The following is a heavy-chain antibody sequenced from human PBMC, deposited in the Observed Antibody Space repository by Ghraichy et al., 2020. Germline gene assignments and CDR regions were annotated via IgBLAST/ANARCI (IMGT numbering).Heavy chain of an antibody. CDR3: VRDYLWELDY. J-gene: IGHJ4*02. CDR2: IGGSGTPM. D-gene: IGHD1-26*01. V-gene: IGHV3-48*04. Sequence: LSLTCAASGFTFSSYSMNWVRQAPGRGLEWVSYIGGSGTPMYYADSVKGRFTISRDNAKNSLHLEMSSLRVEDTAVYYCVRDYLWELDYWGQGTLIAVSS. CDR1: GFTFSSYS.